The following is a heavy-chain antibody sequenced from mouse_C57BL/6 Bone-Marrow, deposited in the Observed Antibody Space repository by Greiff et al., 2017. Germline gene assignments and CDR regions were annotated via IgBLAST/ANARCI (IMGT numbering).Heavy chain of an antibody. CDR1: GFTFSSYA. D-gene: IGHD2-3*01. CDR3: TGWLLQGAD. V-gene: IGHV5-9-1*02. Sequence: DVMLVESGEGLVKPGGSLKLSCAASGFTFSSYAMSWVRQTPEKRLEWVAYISSGGDSIYYADSVKGRFTIYRDNARNTLYLQMSSLKSEDTAMXYCTGWLLQGADWGKGTLVTVSA. CDR2: ISSGGDSI. J-gene: IGHJ3*01.